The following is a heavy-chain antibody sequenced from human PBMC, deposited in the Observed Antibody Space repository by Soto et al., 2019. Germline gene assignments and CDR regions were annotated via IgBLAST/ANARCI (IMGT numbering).Heavy chain of an antibody. D-gene: IGHD4-17*01. CDR3: AKPYGRTTGDAFDI. V-gene: IGHV3-9*01. Sequence: EVQLVESGGGLVQPGRSLRLSCAASGFTFDDYAMHWVRQAPGKGLEWVSGISWNSGRIGYADSVKGQFTISRDNXXNSLYLQMNSRRAEDTALYYCAKPYGRTTGDAFDIWGQGTMVTVSS. CDR2: ISWNSGRI. CDR1: GFTFDDYA. J-gene: IGHJ3*02.